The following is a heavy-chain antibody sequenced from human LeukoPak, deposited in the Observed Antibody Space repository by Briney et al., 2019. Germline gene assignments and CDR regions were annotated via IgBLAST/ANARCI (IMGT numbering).Heavy chain of an antibody. J-gene: IGHJ4*02. CDR3: ARLNFPDSSGYYDD. CDR2: INPNSGGT. V-gene: IGHV1-2*02. CDR1: GYTFTGHY. D-gene: IGHD3-22*01. Sequence: ASVKVSCKASGYTFTGHYMHWVRQAPGQGLEWMGWINPNSGGTNYAQKFQGRVTMTRDTSISTAYMELSRLRSDDTAVYYCARLNFPDSSGYYDDWGQGTLVTVSS.